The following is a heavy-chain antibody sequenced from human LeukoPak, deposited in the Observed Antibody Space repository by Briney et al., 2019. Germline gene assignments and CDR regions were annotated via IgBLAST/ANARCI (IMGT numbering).Heavy chain of an antibody. Sequence: SETLSLTCAVYGGSFSGYYWNWIRQPPGKGLEWIGEINHSGSTNYISSLKSRVTISIDTSKNQFSLKMSSVTAADTAVYYCARCLMGAGSSGAFDIWGQGTLVTVSS. V-gene: IGHV4-34*01. D-gene: IGHD1-26*01. CDR1: GGSFSGYY. CDR2: INHSGST. J-gene: IGHJ3*02. CDR3: ARCLMGAGSSGAFDI.